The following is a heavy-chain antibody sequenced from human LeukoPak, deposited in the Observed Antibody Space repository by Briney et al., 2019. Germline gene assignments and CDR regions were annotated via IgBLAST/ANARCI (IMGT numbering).Heavy chain of an antibody. CDR2: IKQDGSQR. Sequence: GGSLRVSCAASGFTFNNFWMTWVRQVPGKGLEWVANIKQDGSQRYYVDSVKGRFTITRDNALNSLYLQMDGLRAEDTAVYYCARSCRDSEYSPFDYCGQGTLVTVSS. CDR1: GFTFNNFW. D-gene: IGHD2/OR15-2a*01. CDR3: ARSCRDSEYSPFDY. V-gene: IGHV3-7*01. J-gene: IGHJ4*02.